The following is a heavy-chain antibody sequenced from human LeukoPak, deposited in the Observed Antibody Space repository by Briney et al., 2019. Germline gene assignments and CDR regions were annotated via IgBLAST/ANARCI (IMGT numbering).Heavy chain of an antibody. V-gene: IGHV3-30*02. CDR1: SVTFITYG. CDR3: AKDDAWLRFGE. J-gene: IGHJ4*02. Sequence: PGGSLRLSCAASSVTFITYGMHWVRQAPGKGLEWVAFIRYDGSNKYYADSVKGRFTISRDNSKNTLYLEVISLTAEDTAVYYCAKDDAWLRFGEWSQGTLVTVSS. CDR2: IRYDGSNK. D-gene: IGHD3-10*01.